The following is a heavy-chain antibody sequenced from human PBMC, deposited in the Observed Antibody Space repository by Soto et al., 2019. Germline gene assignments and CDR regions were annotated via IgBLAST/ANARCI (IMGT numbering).Heavy chain of an antibody. D-gene: IGHD5-12*01. V-gene: IGHV4-59*01. J-gene: IGHJ5*02. CDR1: GGSISSYY. Sequence: PSETLSLTCTVSGGSISSYYWSWIRQPPGKGLEWIGYIYYSGSTDYNPSLKSRVTISVDTSKNQFSLKLSSVTAADTAVYYCARGGYDLNWFDPWGQGTLVTVSS. CDR3: ARGGYDLNWFDP. CDR2: IYYSGST.